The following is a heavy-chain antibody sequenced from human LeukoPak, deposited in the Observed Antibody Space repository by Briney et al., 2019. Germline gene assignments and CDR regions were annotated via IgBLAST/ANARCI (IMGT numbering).Heavy chain of an antibody. Sequence: PSQTLSLTCTVSGGSISSGDYYWSWIRQPQGKGLEWIGYIYYSGSTYYNPSLKSRVTISVDTSKNQFSLKLSSVTAADTAVYYCARGVMGDRNDYFDYWGQGTLVTVSS. V-gene: IGHV4-30-4*08. J-gene: IGHJ4*02. CDR3: ARGVMGDRNDYFDY. CDR2: IYYSGST. CDR1: GGSISSGDYY. D-gene: IGHD3-16*01.